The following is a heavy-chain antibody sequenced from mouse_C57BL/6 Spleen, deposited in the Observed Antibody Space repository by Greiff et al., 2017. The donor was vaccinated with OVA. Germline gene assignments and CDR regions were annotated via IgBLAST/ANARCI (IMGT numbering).Heavy chain of an antibody. CDR3: ARSLIYYDDYYAMDY. D-gene: IGHD2-4*01. CDR1: GYAFTNYL. J-gene: IGHJ4*01. CDR2: INPGSGGT. V-gene: IGHV1-54*01. Sequence: QVQLQQSGAELVRPGTSVKVSCKASGYAFTNYLIEWVKQRPGQGLEWIGVINPGSGGTNYNEKFKGKATLTADKSSSTAYMQLSSLTSEDSAVYFCARSLIYYDDYYAMDYWGQGTSVTVSS.